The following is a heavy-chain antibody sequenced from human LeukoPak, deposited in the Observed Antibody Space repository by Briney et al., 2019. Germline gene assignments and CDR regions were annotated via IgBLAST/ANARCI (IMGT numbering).Heavy chain of an antibody. CDR2: INPNSGGT. D-gene: IGHD3-9*01. CDR1: GYTFTGYY. CDR3: ARGVYDILTAYYY. J-gene: IGHJ4*02. Sequence: ASVNVSCKASGYTFTGYYMHWVRQAPGQGLEWMGWINPNSGGTNYAQKFQGRVTMTRDTSISTAYMELSRLRSDDTAVYYCARGVYDILTAYYYWGQGTLVTVSS. V-gene: IGHV1-2*02.